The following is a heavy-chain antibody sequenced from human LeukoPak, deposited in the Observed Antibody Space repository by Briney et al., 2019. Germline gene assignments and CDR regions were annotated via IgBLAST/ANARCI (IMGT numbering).Heavy chain of an antibody. D-gene: IGHD3-22*01. V-gene: IGHV1-69*04. J-gene: IGHJ5*02. CDR1: GGTXSSYA. CDR2: IIPILGIA. CDR3: ARDPYYYDSSAFDP. Sequence: GASVKVSCKASGGTXSSYAISWVRQAPGQGLEWMGRIIPILGIANYAQKFQGRVTITADKSTSTAYMELSSLRSEDTAVYYCARDPYYYDSSAFDPGGQGTLVTVSS.